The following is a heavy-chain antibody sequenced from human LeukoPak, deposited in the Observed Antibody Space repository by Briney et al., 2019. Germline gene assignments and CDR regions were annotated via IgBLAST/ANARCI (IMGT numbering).Heavy chain of an antibody. CDR2: INHSGST. CDR3: ARRRLGGIAAS. Sequence: PSETLSLTCAVYGGSFSGYYWSWIRQPPGKGLGWIGEINHSGSTNYNPSLKSRVTISVDTSKNQFSLKLSSVTAADTAVYYCARRRLGGIAASWGQGTLVTVSS. CDR1: GGSFSGYY. D-gene: IGHD6-13*01. V-gene: IGHV4-34*01. J-gene: IGHJ5*02.